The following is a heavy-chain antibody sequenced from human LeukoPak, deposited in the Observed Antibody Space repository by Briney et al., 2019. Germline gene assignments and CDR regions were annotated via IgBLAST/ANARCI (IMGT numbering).Heavy chain of an antibody. V-gene: IGHV1-69*04. CDR2: IIPILGIA. CDR3: ARVAAAPEKYYYYGMDV. Sequence: SVKVSCKASAGTFSSYAVSWVRQAPGQGLEWMGRIIPILGIANYAQKFQGRVTITADKSTSTAYMELSSLRSEDTAVYYCARVAAAPEKYYYYGMDVWGQGTTVTVSS. CDR1: AGTFSSYA. D-gene: IGHD6-13*01. J-gene: IGHJ6*02.